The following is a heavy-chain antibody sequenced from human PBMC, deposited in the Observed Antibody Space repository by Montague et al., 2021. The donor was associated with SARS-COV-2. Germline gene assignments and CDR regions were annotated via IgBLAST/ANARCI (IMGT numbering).Heavy chain of an antibody. CDR2: IYYSGST. Sequence: SETLSLTCTVSGGSISSYYWSWIRQPPGKGLEWIGNIYYSGSTNYNPSXXSRVTISVDTSKNQFSLKLSSVTAADTAVYYCARVSDFWSGYYTAVGAFDIWGQGTMVTVSS. CDR3: ARVSDFWSGYYTAVGAFDI. D-gene: IGHD3-3*01. V-gene: IGHV4-59*01. CDR1: GGSISSYY. J-gene: IGHJ3*02.